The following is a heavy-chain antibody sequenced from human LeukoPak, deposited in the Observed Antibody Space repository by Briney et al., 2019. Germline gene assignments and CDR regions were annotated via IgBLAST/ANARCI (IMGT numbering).Heavy chain of an antibody. CDR1: GFTFSSYG. J-gene: IGHJ5*02. Sequence: GGSLRLPCAASGFTFSSYGMHWVRQAPGKGLEWVAFIRYDGSNKYYADSVKGRFTISRDNSKNTLYLQMNSLRAEDTAVYYCAKILGYCSSTSCHRGNWFDPWGQGTLVTVSS. CDR2: IRYDGSNK. D-gene: IGHD2-2*01. V-gene: IGHV3-30*02. CDR3: AKILGYCSSTSCHRGNWFDP.